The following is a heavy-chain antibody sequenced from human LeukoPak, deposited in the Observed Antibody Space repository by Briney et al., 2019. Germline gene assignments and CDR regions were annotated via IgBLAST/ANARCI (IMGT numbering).Heavy chain of an antibody. CDR3: ARVGDYDFWRDDAFDI. CDR1: GFTFSDYY. Sequence: PGGSLRLSCAASGFTFSDYYMSWTRQAPGKGLEWVSYISSSGSTIYYADSVKGRFTISRDNAKNSLYLQMNSLRAEDTAVYYCARVGDYDFWRDDAFDIWGQGTMVTVSS. D-gene: IGHD3-3*01. CDR2: ISSSGSTI. V-gene: IGHV3-11*04. J-gene: IGHJ3*02.